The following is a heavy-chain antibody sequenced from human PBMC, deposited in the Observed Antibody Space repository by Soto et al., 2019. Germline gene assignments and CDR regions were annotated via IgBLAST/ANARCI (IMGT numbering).Heavy chain of an antibody. CDR3: ARQIQTYYFDY. CDR1: GGSISSSSYY. J-gene: IGHJ4*02. Sequence: SETLSLTCTVSGGSISSSSYYWGWIRQPPGKGLEWIGSIYYSGSTYYNPSLKSRVTISVDTSKNQFSLKLSSVTAADTAVYYCARQIQTYYFDYWGQGTLVTVSS. V-gene: IGHV4-39*01. D-gene: IGHD1-1*01. CDR2: IYYSGST.